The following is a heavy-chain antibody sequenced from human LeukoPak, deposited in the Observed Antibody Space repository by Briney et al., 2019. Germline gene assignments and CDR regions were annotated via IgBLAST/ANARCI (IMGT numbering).Heavy chain of an antibody. V-gene: IGHV3-30-3*01. CDR1: GFTFSTYA. Sequence: PGGSLRLSCAASGFTFSTYAMTWVRQAPGKGLEWVAVTSYDGSNKYYADSVKGRFTISRDYSKNTLYLQMNSLRAEDTAVYYCAKDRYGWKGPMDVWGQGTTVTVSS. CDR2: TSYDGSNK. D-gene: IGHD1-1*01. J-gene: IGHJ6*02. CDR3: AKDRYGWKGPMDV.